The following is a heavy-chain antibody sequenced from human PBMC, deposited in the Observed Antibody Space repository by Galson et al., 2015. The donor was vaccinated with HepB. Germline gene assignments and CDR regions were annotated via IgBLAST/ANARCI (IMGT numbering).Heavy chain of an antibody. CDR3: AKDFGGTRFTFDY. D-gene: IGHD3-10*01. CDR2: INDGDSTT. J-gene: IGHJ4*02. V-gene: IGHV3-23*01. Sequence: SLRLSCAASGFTFRRYAMSWVRRAPGKGLECISAINDGDSTTHYANSVRGRFTITRDKAKNTLYLQMNSLRAEDTAIYYCAKDFGGTRFTFDYWGRGTLVTVSS. CDR1: GFTFRRYA.